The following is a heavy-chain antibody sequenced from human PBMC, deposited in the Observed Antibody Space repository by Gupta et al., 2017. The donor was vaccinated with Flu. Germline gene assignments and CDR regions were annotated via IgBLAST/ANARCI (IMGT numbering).Heavy chain of an antibody. CDR2: ISRSTAST. Sequence: EVQLLESGGGLVQPGGSLRLSCAASGFTFSFYGFSWVRQAPGKGLEWVSIISRSTASTDYVESVKGRFTISRDESKNTMSPNMSTLSAEDTAVYYGANEATEINIDYWGQGTLVTVSS. CDR1: GFTFSFYG. V-gene: IGHV3-23*01. D-gene: IGHD1-1*01. J-gene: IGHJ4*02. CDR3: ANEATEINIDY.